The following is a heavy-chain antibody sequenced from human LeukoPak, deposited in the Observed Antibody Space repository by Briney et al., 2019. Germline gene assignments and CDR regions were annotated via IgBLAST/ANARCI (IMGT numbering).Heavy chain of an antibody. CDR1: GYTFTGYY. CDR3: AKSKRGIAVAEDY. D-gene: IGHD6-19*01. J-gene: IGHJ4*02. Sequence: ASVKVSCKASGYTFTGYYMHGVRQAPGQGLEWMGWINPNSGGTNYAQKFQGRVTMTRDTSISTAYMELSRLRSDDTAVYYCAKSKRGIAVAEDYWGQGTLVTVSS. CDR2: INPNSGGT. V-gene: IGHV1-2*02.